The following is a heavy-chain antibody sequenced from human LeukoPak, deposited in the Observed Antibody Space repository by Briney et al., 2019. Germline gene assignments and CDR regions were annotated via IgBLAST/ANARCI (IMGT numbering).Heavy chain of an antibody. CDR1: GFTFSSYS. V-gene: IGHV3-21*01. J-gene: IGHJ4*02. CDR3: ARRMSAGGY. CDR2: ISSSSSYI. D-gene: IGHD6-13*01. Sequence: GASVKVSCKASGFTFSSYSMNWVRQAPGKGLEWVSSISSSSSYIYYADSVKGRFTISRDNAKNSLYLQMNSLRAEDTAVYYCARRMSAGGYWGQGTLVTVSS.